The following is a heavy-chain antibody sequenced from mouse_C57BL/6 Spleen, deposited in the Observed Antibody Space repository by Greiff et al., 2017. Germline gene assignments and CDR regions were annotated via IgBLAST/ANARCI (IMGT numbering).Heavy chain of an antibody. D-gene: IGHD1-1*01. J-gene: IGHJ4*01. CDR2: IHPNSGST. V-gene: IGHV1-64*01. CDR1: GYTFTSYW. CDR3: ARDYYGSYYYAMDY. Sequence: QVQLQQSGAELVKPGASVKLSCKASGYTFTSYWMHWVKQRPGQGLEWIGMIHPNSGSTNYNEKFKSKATLTVDKSSSTAYMQLSSLTSEDSAVYYCARDYYGSYYYAMDYWGQGTSVTVSS.